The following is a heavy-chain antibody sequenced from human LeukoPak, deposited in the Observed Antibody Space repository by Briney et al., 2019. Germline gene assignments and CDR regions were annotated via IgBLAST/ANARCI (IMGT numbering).Heavy chain of an antibody. J-gene: IGHJ3*02. CDR1: SGSMRDYH. CDR3: ARHSLEWELLGNDAFDI. D-gene: IGHD1-26*01. Sequence: PPATLSLTCTVSSGSMRDYHWSWIRQPPGKGLEWLGHVFYSGTTNYNASLMSRLTISLDTTKNQFSLDLDSVTAADTATYYCARHSLEWELLGNDAFDIWGQGTMVAVSS. V-gene: IGHV4-59*08. CDR2: VFYSGTT.